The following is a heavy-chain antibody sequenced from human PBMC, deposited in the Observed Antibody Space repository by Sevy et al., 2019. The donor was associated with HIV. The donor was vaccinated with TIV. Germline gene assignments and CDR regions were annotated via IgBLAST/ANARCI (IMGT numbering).Heavy chain of an antibody. CDR3: ARGGDFNDRSAKRDFDY. CDR1: GFTFSNYG. V-gene: IGHV3-33*01. J-gene: IGHJ4*02. D-gene: IGHD3-22*01. Sequence: GGSLRLSCAASGFTFSNYGMYWVRQAPGKGLEWVAVIWNDGSSKYYADSVKGRFTISRDNSKNTLYLQMNSLRVEDTAVYFCARGGDFNDRSAKRDFDYWGQGTLVTVSS. CDR2: IWNDGSSK.